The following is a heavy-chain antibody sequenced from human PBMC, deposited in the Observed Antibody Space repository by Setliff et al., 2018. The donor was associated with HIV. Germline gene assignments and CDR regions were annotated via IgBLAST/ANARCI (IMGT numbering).Heavy chain of an antibody. V-gene: IGHV4-61*09. CDR1: GDSINSGSYY. J-gene: IGHJ3*02. Sequence: PSETLSLTCTVSGDSINSGSYYWSWIRQPAGEGLEWIGHIFTSGSTTYNPSLKSRVSISLDTSKNQFSLKLTSVTASDTAVYYCARRSAAAGTDAFDIWGQGTMVTVSS. CDR3: ARRSAAAGTDAFDI. CDR2: IFTSGST. D-gene: IGHD6-13*01.